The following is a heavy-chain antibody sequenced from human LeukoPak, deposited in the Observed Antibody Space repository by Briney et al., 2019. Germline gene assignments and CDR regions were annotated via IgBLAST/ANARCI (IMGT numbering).Heavy chain of an antibody. CDR1: GGSFSGYY. J-gene: IGHJ6*03. Sequence: SETLSLTCAVYGGSFSGYYWSWIRQPPGKGLEWIGEINHSGSTNYNPSLKSRVTISVDTSKNQFSLKLSSVTAADTAVYYCARPYSNYWGYYYYLDVWGKGTTVTVYS. V-gene: IGHV4-34*01. CDR2: INHSGST. D-gene: IGHD4-11*01. CDR3: ARPYSNYWGYYYYLDV.